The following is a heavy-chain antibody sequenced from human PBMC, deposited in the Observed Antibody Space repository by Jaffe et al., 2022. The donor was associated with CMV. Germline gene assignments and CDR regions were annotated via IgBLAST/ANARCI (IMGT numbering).Heavy chain of an antibody. J-gene: IGHJ4*02. CDR3: AGTSYDYVWGSYRYLDY. Sequence: QVQLQESGPGLVKPSETLSLTCTVSGGSISSYYWSWIRQPAGKGLEWIGRIYTSGSTNYNPSLKSRVTMSVDTSKNQFSLKLSSVTAADTAVYYCAGTSYDYVWGSYRYLDYWGQGTLVTVSS. D-gene: IGHD3-16*02. CDR2: IYTSGST. V-gene: IGHV4-4*07. CDR1: GGSISSYY.